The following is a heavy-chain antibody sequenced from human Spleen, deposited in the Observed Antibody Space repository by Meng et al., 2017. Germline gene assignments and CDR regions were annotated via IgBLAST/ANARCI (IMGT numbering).Heavy chain of an antibody. J-gene: IGHJ4*02. CDR2: VYYSGST. V-gene: IGHV4-61*01. CDR1: DDSVRSSCCY. D-gene: IGHD1-14*01. Sequence: QGQLQESGQGRVGPSETLSLTCSVSDDSVRSSCCYWSWIRQPPGKGLEWIGYVYYSGSTNYNPSLKSRVTISVDMSKNQFSLKLSSVTAADTAVYYCARERSRNDVGYFDYWGRGSLVTVSS. CDR3: ARERSRNDVGYFDY.